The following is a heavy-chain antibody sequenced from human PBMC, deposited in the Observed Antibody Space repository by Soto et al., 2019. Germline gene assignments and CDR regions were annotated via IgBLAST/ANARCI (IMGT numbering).Heavy chain of an antibody. D-gene: IGHD3-22*01. Sequence: GSLRLSCAASGFTFSSYAMSWVRQAPGKGLEWVSAISGSGGSTYYADSVKGRFTISRDNSKNTLYLQMNSLRAEDTAVYYCAKDYYDSSGYYYGPYYFDYWGQGTLVTVSS. J-gene: IGHJ4*02. CDR2: ISGSGGST. CDR1: GFTFSSYA. V-gene: IGHV3-23*01. CDR3: AKDYYDSSGYYYGPYYFDY.